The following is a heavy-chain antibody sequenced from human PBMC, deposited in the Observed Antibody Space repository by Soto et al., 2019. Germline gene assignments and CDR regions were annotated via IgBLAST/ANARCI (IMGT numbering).Heavy chain of an antibody. V-gene: IGHV4-59*12. CDR2: IYSSGST. CDR3: ARDRRLITMVRGVSLWFDP. J-gene: IGHJ5*02. Sequence: LSLTCTVSGGSISNSYWSWIRQSPEKGLEWIGYIYSSGSTNYNPSLNSRVTISVDTSKNQFSLKLSSVTAADTAVYYCARDRRLITMVRGVSLWFDPWGQGTLVTVSS. CDR1: GGSISNSY. D-gene: IGHD3-10*01.